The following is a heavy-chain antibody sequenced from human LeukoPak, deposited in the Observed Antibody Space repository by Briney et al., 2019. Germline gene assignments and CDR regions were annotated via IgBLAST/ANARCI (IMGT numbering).Heavy chain of an antibody. D-gene: IGHD3-3*01. Sequence: ASVKVSCKASGFTFTGYYMHWVRQAPGQGLEWMGWINPNSGGTNYAQKFQGRVTMTRDTSISTAYMELSRLRSDDTAVYYCARDGSRFLEWLLSQSYYYYYYMDVWGKGTTVTVSS. V-gene: IGHV1-2*02. CDR1: GFTFTGYY. CDR2: INPNSGGT. CDR3: ARDGSRFLEWLLSQSYYYYYYMDV. J-gene: IGHJ6*03.